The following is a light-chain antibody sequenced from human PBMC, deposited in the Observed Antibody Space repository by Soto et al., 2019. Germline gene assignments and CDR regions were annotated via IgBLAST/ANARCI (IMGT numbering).Light chain of an antibody. CDR3: QQRSNWPFT. J-gene: IGKJ5*01. CDR2: DAS. V-gene: IGKV3D-20*02. CDR1: QSVSSSY. Sequence: TVLAQSPGTLSLFPGERATLSCRASQSVSSSYLAWYQQKPGQAPRLLIYDASNRATGIPARFSGSGSGTDFTLTISSLEPEDFAVYYCQQRSNWPFTFGQGTRLEIK.